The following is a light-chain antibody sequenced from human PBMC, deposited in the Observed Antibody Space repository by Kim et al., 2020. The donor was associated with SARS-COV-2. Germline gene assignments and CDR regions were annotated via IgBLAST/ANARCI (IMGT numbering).Light chain of an antibody. J-gene: IGKJ1*01. V-gene: IGKV3-15*01. CDR2: GAS. CDR1: QSIKSN. Sequence: VSPGERATLSCRASQSIKSNLAWYQQKPGQAPRLLIYGASTRATGIPARFSGSGSGTEFTLTISSLQSEDFAFYYCQQYNTRSRTFGHGTKVDIK. CDR3: QQYNTRSRT.